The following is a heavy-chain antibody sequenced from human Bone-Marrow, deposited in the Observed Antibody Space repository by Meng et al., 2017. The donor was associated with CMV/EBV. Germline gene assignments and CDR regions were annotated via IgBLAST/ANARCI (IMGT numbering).Heavy chain of an antibody. CDR2: INHSGST. CDR3: ARGQGSGSYY. J-gene: IGHJ4*02. Sequence: QVQLQQWGAGLFKHSETLSLTCAVYGGSFSGYYWSWIRQPPGKGLEWIGEINHSGSTNYNPSLKSRVTISVDTSKNQFSLKLSSVTAADTAVYYCARGQGSGSYYWGQGTLVTVSS. CDR1: GGSFSGYY. V-gene: IGHV4-34*01. D-gene: IGHD1-26*01.